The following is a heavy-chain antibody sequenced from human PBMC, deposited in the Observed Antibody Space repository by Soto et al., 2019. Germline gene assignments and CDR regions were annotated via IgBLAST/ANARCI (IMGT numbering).Heavy chain of an antibody. Sequence: GGSLRLSCAASGFTFSSCGMHWVRQAPGKGLEWVAVISYDGSNKYYADSVKGRFTISRDNSKNTLYLQMNSLRAEDTAVYYCANSNMRGADPWGQGTLVTVSP. CDR3: ANSNMRGADP. CDR2: ISYDGSNK. J-gene: IGHJ5*02. V-gene: IGHV3-30*18. CDR1: GFTFSSCG. D-gene: IGHD1-26*01.